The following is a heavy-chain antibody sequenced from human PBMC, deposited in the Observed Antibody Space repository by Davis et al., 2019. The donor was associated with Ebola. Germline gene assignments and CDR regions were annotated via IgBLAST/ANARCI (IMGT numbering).Heavy chain of an antibody. D-gene: IGHD4-17*01. Sequence: PSETLSLTCTVSGGSISSSSYYWGWIRQPPGKGLEWIGSIYYSGSTYYNPSLKSRVTISVETSKNQFSLKLSSVTAADTAVYYCARHSETTGGFDPWGQGTLVTVSS. CDR3: ARHSETTGGFDP. V-gene: IGHV4-39*01. CDR1: GGSISSSSYY. J-gene: IGHJ5*02. CDR2: IYYSGST.